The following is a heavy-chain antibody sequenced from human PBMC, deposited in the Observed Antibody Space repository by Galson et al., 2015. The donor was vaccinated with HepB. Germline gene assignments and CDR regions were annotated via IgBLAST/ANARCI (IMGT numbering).Heavy chain of an antibody. V-gene: IGHV3-7*01. CDR2: INEDGTIR. J-gene: IGHJ4*02. D-gene: IGHD2-2*02. Sequence: SLRLSCAASGFTFNSQWMSWVRQAPGRGLEWVANINEDGTIRFYLDSVKGRFTISRDNARDSLYLQMNSLRDEDTAVYYCARAYTWGQGTLVTVSS. CDR3: ARAYT. CDR1: GFTFNSQW.